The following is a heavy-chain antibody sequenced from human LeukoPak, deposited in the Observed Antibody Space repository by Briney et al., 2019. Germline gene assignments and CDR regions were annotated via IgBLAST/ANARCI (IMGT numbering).Heavy chain of an antibody. Sequence: SETLSLTCTVSGGSISNYYWSWIRQPAGKGLEWIGRIYSSGTTIYNPSLKSRVTISVDTSKNQFSLKLSSVTAADTAVYSCARHYSSSRWFFDYLGQGTLVTVSS. D-gene: IGHD6-13*01. V-gene: IGHV4-4*07. CDR2: IYSSGTT. CDR3: ARHYSSSRWFFDY. CDR1: GGSISNYY. J-gene: IGHJ4*02.